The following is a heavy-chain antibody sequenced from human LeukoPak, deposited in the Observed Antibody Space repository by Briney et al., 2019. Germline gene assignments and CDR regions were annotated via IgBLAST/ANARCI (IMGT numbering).Heavy chain of an antibody. CDR2: INHSGST. CDR1: GGSFSGYY. CDR3: ARGRRYYYGSGSPRGWFDP. Sequence: SETLSLTCAVYGGSFSGYYWSWLRQPPGKGLEWIGEINHSGSTNYNPSLKSRVTISVDTSKNQFSLKLSSVTAADTAVYYCARGRRYYYGSGSPRGWFDPWGQGTLVTVSS. D-gene: IGHD3-10*01. J-gene: IGHJ5*02. V-gene: IGHV4-34*01.